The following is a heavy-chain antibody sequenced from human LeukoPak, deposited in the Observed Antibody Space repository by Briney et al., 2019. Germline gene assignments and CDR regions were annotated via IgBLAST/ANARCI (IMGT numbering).Heavy chain of an antibody. CDR1: GFIVNTNY. CDR2: IYADGNT. V-gene: IGHV3-53*01. Sequence: GGSLRLSCAASGFIVNTNYMTWVRQAPGRGLEWVSFIYADGNTYYADSVKGRFTISRDISKNAVYLQMNSLRAEDTAVYYCARDSYGDANFDSCGQGTLVTVSS. J-gene: IGHJ4*02. CDR3: ARDSYGDANFDS. D-gene: IGHD4-17*01.